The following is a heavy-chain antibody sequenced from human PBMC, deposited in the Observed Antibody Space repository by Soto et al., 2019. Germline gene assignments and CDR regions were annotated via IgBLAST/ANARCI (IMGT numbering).Heavy chain of an antibody. CDR1: GFTFSPYT. CDR3: ARGGGFCGADCYKGGIDY. J-gene: IGHJ4*02. V-gene: IGHV3-30-3*01. D-gene: IGHD2-21*02. CDR2: ISYDGSDK. Sequence: PGWSLRLSCAASGFTFSPYTMHWVRQTPGKGLEWVAVISYDGSDKYYAGSVRGRFTISRDNSKNTLFLQMNSLRAEDTALYYCARGGGFCGADCYKGGIDYWGQGALVTASS.